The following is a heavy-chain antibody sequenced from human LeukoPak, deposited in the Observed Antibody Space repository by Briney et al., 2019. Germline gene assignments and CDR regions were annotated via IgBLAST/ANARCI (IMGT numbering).Heavy chain of an antibody. CDR3: ARARRDCRGGTCYSYYFDY. V-gene: IGHV3-64*01. CDR2: ISSIEGRI. Sequence: GGSLRLSCAASGFTFSNYAIHWVRQAPGRGLECVSAISSIEGRIFYANSVKGRFTISRDNSKNTVFLQMGSLRAEDMAVYYCARARRDCRGGTCYSYYFDYWGQGTQVTVSP. D-gene: IGHD2-15*01. CDR1: GFTFSNYA. J-gene: IGHJ4*02.